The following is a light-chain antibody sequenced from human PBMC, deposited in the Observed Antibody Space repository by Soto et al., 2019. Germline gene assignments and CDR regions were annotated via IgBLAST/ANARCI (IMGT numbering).Light chain of an antibody. J-gene: IGKJ3*01. Sequence: DIQMTQSPSSLSASVGDRVTITCQASQDITNYLNWYQQKPGKAPNLLIYHASNLETGVPSRFSGSGSGTHFTFTISCLQPEDIATYYCQQYVTLRVTFGPGTKVDIK. CDR1: QDITNY. V-gene: IGKV1-33*01. CDR2: HAS. CDR3: QQYVTLRVT.